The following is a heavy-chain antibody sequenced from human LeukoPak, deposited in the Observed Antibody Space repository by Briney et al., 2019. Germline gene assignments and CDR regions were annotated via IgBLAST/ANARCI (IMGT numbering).Heavy chain of an antibody. D-gene: IGHD6-13*01. CDR1: GYTFTSYA. CDR3: ARVRNNFQQLGGFDY. Sequence: ASVKVSCKASGYTFTSYAMNWVRQAPGQGLEWMGWINTSTGNPTYAQGFTGRFVFSLDTSVSTAYLQISSLKAEDTAVYYCARVRNNFQQLGGFDYWGQGTLVTVSS. J-gene: IGHJ4*02. CDR2: INTSTGNP. V-gene: IGHV7-4-1*02.